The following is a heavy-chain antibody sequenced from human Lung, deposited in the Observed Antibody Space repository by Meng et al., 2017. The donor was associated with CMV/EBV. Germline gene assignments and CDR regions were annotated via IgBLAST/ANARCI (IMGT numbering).Heavy chain of an antibody. CDR3: IWNDLGDY. CDR1: GITFSNGW. D-gene: IGHD1-1*01. Sequence: EVPRVESGGDSVKPWGCLRLSCGGSGITFSNGWMSWVRQAPGKGLECVGRIKSKTDGETADYNAPVKGRFTISRDDSKNTLYLQMNSLKTEDTAIYYCIWNDLGDYWGQGTLVTVSS. J-gene: IGHJ4*02. V-gene: IGHV3-15*01. CDR2: IKSKTDGETA.